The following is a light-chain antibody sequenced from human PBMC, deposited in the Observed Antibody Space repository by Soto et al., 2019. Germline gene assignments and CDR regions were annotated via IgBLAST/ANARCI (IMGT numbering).Light chain of an antibody. J-gene: IGKJ1*01. Sequence: IVMTQSPDSLAVSLGERATINCKSSQSVLYSSNNKNYLAWYQQKPRQPPKLLIYWASTRESGVPDRFSGSGSGTDFTLTISSLQAEDVAVYYCQQYYSNPLAFGQGTKVEIK. CDR2: WAS. V-gene: IGKV4-1*01. CDR1: QSVLYSSNNKNY. CDR3: QQYYSNPLA.